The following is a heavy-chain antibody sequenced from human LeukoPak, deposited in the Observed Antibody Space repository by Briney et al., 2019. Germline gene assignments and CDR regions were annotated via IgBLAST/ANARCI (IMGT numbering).Heavy chain of an antibody. CDR2: ISSSGSTI. CDR3: ARASRDYDILTGYSGRGYFDY. Sequence: PGGSLRLSCAASGFTFSNAWMSWVRQAPGKGLEWVSYISSSGSTIYYADSVKGRFTISRDNAKNSLYLQMNSLRAEDTAVYYCARASRDYDILTGYSGRGYFDYWGQGTLVTVSS. J-gene: IGHJ4*02. CDR1: GFTFSNAW. V-gene: IGHV3-11*04. D-gene: IGHD3-9*01.